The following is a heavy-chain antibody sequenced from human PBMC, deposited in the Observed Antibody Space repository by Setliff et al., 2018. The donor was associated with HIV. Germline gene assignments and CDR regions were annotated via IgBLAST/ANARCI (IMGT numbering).Heavy chain of an antibody. J-gene: IGHJ4*02. D-gene: IGHD6-6*01. CDR2: ISYGGGT. CDR1: GYSITSGYY. CDR3: ASALSIAAPRV. Sequence: PSETLSLTCALSGYSITSGYYWGWIRQSPGKGLEWIGSISYGGGTHYNPSLKSRVIISADTSKNQFSLKLSSVTAADTALYYCASALSIAAPRVWGQGTLVTVSS. V-gene: IGHV4-38-2*01.